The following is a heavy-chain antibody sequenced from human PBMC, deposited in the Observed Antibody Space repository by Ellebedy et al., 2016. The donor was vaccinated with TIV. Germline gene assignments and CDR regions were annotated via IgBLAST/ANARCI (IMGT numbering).Heavy chain of an antibody. J-gene: IGHJ3*02. D-gene: IGHD2-15*01. Sequence: PGGSLRLSCAASGFTFSNYWMNWVRQAPGTGLEWVPSIKKDGSEQYYVDSVKGRFTISRDNAKNSLYLQMNSLRGEDTAVYYCARCVVAHAAFAIWGEGTMVTVSS. CDR2: IKKDGSEQ. CDR3: ARCVVAHAAFAI. V-gene: IGHV3-7*02. CDR1: GFTFSNYW.